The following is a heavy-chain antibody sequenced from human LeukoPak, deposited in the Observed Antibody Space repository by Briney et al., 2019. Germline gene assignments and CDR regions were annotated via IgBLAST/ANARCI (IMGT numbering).Heavy chain of an antibody. J-gene: IGHJ6*03. D-gene: IGHD6-13*01. CDR1: GFTFSSYG. CDR3: AREGGVAAYYYYYYYMDV. CDR2: ISYDGSNK. Sequence: GGSLRLSCAASGFTFSSYGMHWVRQAPGKGLEWVAVISYDGSNKYYADSVKGRFTISRDNSKNPLYLQMNSLRAEDTAVYYCAREGGVAAYYYYYYYMDVWGKGTTVTVSS. V-gene: IGHV3-30*03.